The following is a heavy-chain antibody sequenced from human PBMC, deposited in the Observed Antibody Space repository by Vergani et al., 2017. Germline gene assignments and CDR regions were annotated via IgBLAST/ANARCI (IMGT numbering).Heavy chain of an antibody. J-gene: IGHJ4*02. Sequence: QVQLVESGGGVVQRGGSLRLSCATPGLTWRNYDMKWTRQGPGKGLEFVVFIQFDGINQYYADSVKGRFTLSRDFSKNTLYLQINSLRTDDTATYYCAKHFRGWGIDYWGQGTQVIVSS. CDR3: AKHFRGWGIDY. CDR2: IQFDGINQ. D-gene: IGHD3-16*01. V-gene: IGHV3-30*02. CDR1: GLTWRNYD.